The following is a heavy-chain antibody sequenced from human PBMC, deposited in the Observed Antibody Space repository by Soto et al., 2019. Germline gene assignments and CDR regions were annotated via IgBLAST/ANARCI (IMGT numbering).Heavy chain of an antibody. V-gene: IGHV4-59*08. J-gene: IGHJ4*02. Sequence: SETLSLTCTVSGGSISSYYWSWIRQPPGKGLEWIGYIYYSGSTNYNPSLKSRVTISVDTSKNQFSLKLSSVTAADTAVYYCARLGVTRDFWSGYLDYWGQGTLVTVSS. CDR2: IYYSGST. CDR3: ARLGVTRDFWSGYLDY. D-gene: IGHD3-3*01. CDR1: GGSISSYY.